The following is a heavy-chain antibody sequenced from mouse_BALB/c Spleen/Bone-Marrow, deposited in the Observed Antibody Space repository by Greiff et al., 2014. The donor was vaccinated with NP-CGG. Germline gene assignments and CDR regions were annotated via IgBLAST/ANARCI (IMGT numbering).Heavy chain of an antibody. CDR3: ARWEYYAMDY. J-gene: IGHJ4*01. Sequence: VHVKQSGAELVKPGASVKLSCTASGFNIKDTYMHWVKQRPEQGLEWIGRIDLANGNTKYDPKFQGKATITADTSSNTAYLQLSSLTSEDTAVYYCARWEYYAMDYWGQGTSVTVSS. CDR1: GFNIKDTY. CDR2: IDLANGNT. V-gene: IGHV14-3*02. D-gene: IGHD4-1*01.